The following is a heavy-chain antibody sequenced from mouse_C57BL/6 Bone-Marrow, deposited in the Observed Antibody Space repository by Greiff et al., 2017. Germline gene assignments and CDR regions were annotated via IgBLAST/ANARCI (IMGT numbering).Heavy chain of an antibody. D-gene: IGHD2-4*01. CDR3: ATRGYDYDWFAY. Sequence: EVQGVESGGGLVQPGESLKLSCESNEYEFPSHDMSWVRKTPEKRLELVAAITSDGGSTYYPDTMERRFIISRDNTKKTLYLQMSSLRSEDTALYYCATRGYDYDWFAYWGQGTLVTVSA. J-gene: IGHJ3*01. CDR1: EYEFPSHD. CDR2: ITSDGGST. V-gene: IGHV5-2*01.